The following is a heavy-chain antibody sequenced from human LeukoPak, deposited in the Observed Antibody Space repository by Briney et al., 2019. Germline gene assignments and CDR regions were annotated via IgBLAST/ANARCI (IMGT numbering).Heavy chain of an antibody. CDR2: ISWNSGSI. J-gene: IGHJ4*02. Sequence: GGSLRLSCAASGFTVSSNYMSWVRQAPGKGLEWVSGISWNSGSIGYADSVKGRFTISRDNAKNSLYLQMNSLRAEDMALYYCAKDSRSGGEDYFDFWGQGTLVNVSS. CDR3: AKDSRSGGEDYFDF. V-gene: IGHV3-9*03. CDR1: GFTVSSNY. D-gene: IGHD3-16*01.